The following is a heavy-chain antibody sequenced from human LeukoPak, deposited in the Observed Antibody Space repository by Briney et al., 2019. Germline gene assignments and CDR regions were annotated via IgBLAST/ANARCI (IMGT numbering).Heavy chain of an antibody. CDR2: FDPEDGET. D-gene: IGHD7-27*01. V-gene: IGHV1-24*01. Sequence: GASVKVSCKVSGYTLTELSMHWVRQAPGKGLEWMGGFDPEDGETIYAQKFQGRVTMTEGTSTDTAYMELSSLRSEDTAVYYCATVIKSGDPAFYYYGMDVWGQGTTVTVSS. CDR1: GYTLTELS. J-gene: IGHJ6*02. CDR3: ATVIKSGDPAFYYYGMDV.